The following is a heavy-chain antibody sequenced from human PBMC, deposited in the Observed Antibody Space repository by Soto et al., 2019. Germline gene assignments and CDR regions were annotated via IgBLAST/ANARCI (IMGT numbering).Heavy chain of an antibody. Sequence: ASVKVSCKASGYTFTGYYMHWVRQAPGQGLEWMGWINPNSGGTNYAQKFQGWVTMTRDTSISTAYMELSRLRSDDTAVYYCARAYYDYAWGDYYYGMDVWGQGTTVTVSS. V-gene: IGHV1-2*04. D-gene: IGHD3-16*01. J-gene: IGHJ6*02. CDR2: INPNSGGT. CDR1: GYTFTGYY. CDR3: ARAYYDYAWGDYYYGMDV.